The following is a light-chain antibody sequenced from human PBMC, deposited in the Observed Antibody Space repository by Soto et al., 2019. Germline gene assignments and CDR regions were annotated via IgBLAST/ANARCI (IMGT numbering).Light chain of an antibody. V-gene: IGKV4-1*01. CDR3: QQYYSTPPT. CDR2: WAS. Sequence: DIVMTQSPDSLAVSLGERATINCKSSRSILYSSNSKNYLAWYQQKPGQPPNLLIYWASTRESGVPDRFSGSGSGTDVTLTISSLQAEDVAVYYCQQYYSTPPTFGGGTKVEIK. J-gene: IGKJ4*01. CDR1: RSILYSSNSKNY.